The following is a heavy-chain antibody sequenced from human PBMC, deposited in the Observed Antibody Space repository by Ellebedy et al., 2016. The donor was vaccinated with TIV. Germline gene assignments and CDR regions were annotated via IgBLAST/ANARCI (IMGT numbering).Heavy chain of an antibody. CDR2: ISYSGST. CDR3: ARSPHRPLSAAPRWFDP. J-gene: IGHJ5*02. D-gene: IGHD2-15*01. Sequence: MPSETLSLTCTVSGGSISSYYWSWLRQPPGKGLGWIGYISYSGSTSYNPSLESRVTISVDTSKNQLYLKLRSVTAADTAVYYCARSPHRPLSAAPRWFDPWGQGTLVTVSS. V-gene: IGHV4-59*01. CDR1: GGSISSYY.